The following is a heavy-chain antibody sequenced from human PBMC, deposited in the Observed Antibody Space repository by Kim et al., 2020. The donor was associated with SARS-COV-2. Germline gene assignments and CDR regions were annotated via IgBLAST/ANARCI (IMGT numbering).Heavy chain of an antibody. J-gene: IGHJ4*02. CDR3: AKERLHRRVYFDY. V-gene: IGHV3-33*06. D-gene: IGHD6-25*01. Sequence: GGSLRLSCAASGFTFSSYGMHWVRQAPGKGLEWVAVIWYDRSNKYYADSVKGRFTISRDNSKNTLYLQMNSLRAEDTAVYYCAKERLHRRVYFDYWGQGTLVTVSS. CDR2: IWYDRSNK. CDR1: GFTFSSYG.